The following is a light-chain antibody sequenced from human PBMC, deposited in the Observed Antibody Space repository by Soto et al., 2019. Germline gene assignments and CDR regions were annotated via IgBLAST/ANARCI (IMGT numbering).Light chain of an antibody. CDR2: SGS. V-gene: IGKV3-15*01. Sequence: EIVMTQSPASLSVSPGERATLSCRASQSVRSNLAWYQQKPGQAPRLLIYSGSTRATGIPARFSGSGSGKEFTRTISSLQSEDFAVYYCQQYNNWPPWTFGQGTQVEIK. CDR3: QQYNNWPPWT. J-gene: IGKJ1*01. CDR1: QSVRSN.